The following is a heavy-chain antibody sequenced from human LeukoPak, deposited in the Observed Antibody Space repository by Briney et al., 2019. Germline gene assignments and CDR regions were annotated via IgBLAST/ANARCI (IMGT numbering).Heavy chain of an antibody. CDR1: GGSISSAIFY. Sequence: SETLSLTCSVSGGSISSAIFYWGWIRQPPGMGLEWLGSTFSGGNAYHNPSLKSRVTISVDTSKNQFSLKLISVTAADTAVYYCVRLLPSSGYVLGDWFDPWGQGTLVTVSS. CDR3: VRLLPSSGYVLGDWFDP. J-gene: IGHJ5*02. V-gene: IGHV4-39*01. D-gene: IGHD3-22*01. CDR2: TFSGGNA.